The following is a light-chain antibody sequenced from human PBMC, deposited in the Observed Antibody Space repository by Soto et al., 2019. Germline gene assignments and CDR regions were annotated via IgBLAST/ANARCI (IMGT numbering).Light chain of an antibody. CDR2: GAS. CDR3: QQDNNWPPERT. J-gene: IGKJ1*01. V-gene: IGKV3-15*01. Sequence: EIVMTQSPATLSVSPGERATLSCRASQSVGSNLAWYQQKPGQAPRLLIYGASTRATGIPARFSGSGSGTEFTLTISILQSEEFAIYFCQQDNNWPPERTCGQGTKVEIK. CDR1: QSVGSN.